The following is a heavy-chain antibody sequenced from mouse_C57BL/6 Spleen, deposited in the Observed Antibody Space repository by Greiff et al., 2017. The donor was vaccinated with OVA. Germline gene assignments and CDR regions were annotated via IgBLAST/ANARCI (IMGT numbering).Heavy chain of an antibody. CDR3: ARDFDY. Sequence: QVQLKQPGAELVMPGASVKLSCKASGYTFTSYWMHWVKQRPGQGLEWIGEIDPSDSYTNYNQKFKGKSTLTVDKSSSTAYMQLSSLTSEDSAVYYFARDFDYWGQGTTLTVSS. V-gene: IGHV1-69*01. CDR1: GYTFTSYW. J-gene: IGHJ2*01. CDR2: IDPSDSYT.